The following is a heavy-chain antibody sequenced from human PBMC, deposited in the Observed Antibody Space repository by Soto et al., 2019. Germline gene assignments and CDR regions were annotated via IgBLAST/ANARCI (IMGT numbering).Heavy chain of an antibody. CDR2: ISGSGGST. V-gene: IGHV3-23*01. J-gene: IGHJ4*02. CDR1: GFTFSSYA. CDR3: AKHLRYSSGWYDY. D-gene: IGHD6-19*01. Sequence: VGSLSLSCAASGFTFSSYAMSWVRQAPGKGLEWVSAISGSGGSTYYADSVKGRFTISRDNSKNTLYLQMNSLRAEDTAVYYCAKHLRYSSGWYDYWGQGTLVTVS.